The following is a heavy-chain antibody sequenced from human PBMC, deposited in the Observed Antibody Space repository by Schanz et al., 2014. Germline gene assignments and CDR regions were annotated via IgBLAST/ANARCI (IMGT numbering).Heavy chain of an antibody. CDR2: ISAFDDKT. J-gene: IGHJ4*02. Sequence: QVQLVQSGSEVRKPGASVKVSCKASGYIFGSHGMTWVRQAPGQGPELMGWISAFDDKTDYAQNFQGRLIMTTDTSTTTVYMELRGLRSDDAAVYYCSKSLESCPGGRCSRGYFDYWGQGTLXTVSS. V-gene: IGHV1-18*01. D-gene: IGHD2-8*02. CDR3: SKSLESCPGGRCSRGYFDY. CDR1: GYIFGSHG.